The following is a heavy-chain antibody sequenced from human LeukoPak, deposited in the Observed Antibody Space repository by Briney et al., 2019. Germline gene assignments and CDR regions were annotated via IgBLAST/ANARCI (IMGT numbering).Heavy chain of an antibody. V-gene: IGHV3-48*04. CDR3: AGSYYFDY. J-gene: IGHJ4*02. Sequence: PGGSLRLSCAASGSTFSSYSMNWVRQAPGKGLEWVSYISSSSSTIYYADSVKGRFTISRDNAKNSLYLQMNSLRAEDTAVYYCAGSYYFDYWGQGTLVTVSS. D-gene: IGHD1-26*01. CDR2: ISSSSSTI. CDR1: GSTFSSYS.